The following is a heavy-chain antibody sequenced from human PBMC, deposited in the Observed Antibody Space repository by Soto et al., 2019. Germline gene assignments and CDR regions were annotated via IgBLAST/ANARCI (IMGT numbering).Heavy chain of an antibody. D-gene: IGHD2-15*01. J-gene: IGHJ6*02. CDR3: ARDRSPVVPPWSYYYYGMDV. V-gene: IGHV1-69*01. Sequence: QVQLVQSGAEVKKPGSSVKVSCKASGGTFSSYAISWVRQAPGQGLEWMGGIIPIFGTANYAQKFQGRVTITADESTSTAYMELSSLRSEDTAVYYCARDRSPVVPPWSYYYYGMDVWGQGTTVTVSS. CDR2: IIPIFGTA. CDR1: GGTFSSYA.